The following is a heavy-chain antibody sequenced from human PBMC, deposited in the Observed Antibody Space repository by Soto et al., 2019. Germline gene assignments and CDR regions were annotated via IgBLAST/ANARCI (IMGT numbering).Heavy chain of an antibody. CDR2: INPSGGST. CDR3: ARDRADFWSGYRTPYYYYGMDV. J-gene: IGHJ6*02. V-gene: IGHV1-46*01. Sequence: QVQLVQSGAEVKTPGASVKVSCKASGYTFTSYYMHWMRQAPGQGLEWMGIINPSGGSTSYAQKFQGRVTMTRDTTPSTVYMELSSRRSEDTAVYYCARDRADFWSGYRTPYYYYGMDVWGHGSTVTVFS. D-gene: IGHD3-3*01. CDR1: GYTFTSYY.